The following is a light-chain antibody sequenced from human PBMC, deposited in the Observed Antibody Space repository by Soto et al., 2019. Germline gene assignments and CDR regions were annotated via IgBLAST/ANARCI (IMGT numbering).Light chain of an antibody. Sequence: EIVLTQSPATLSLSPGERATLSCRASQSVSSYLAWYQQKPGQAPRLLIYDASNRATGIPARFSGSGSGTDFTLTISSLEPEDFAVYYCQQRSNWPWTCCQGTKVEI. CDR3: QQRSNWPWT. J-gene: IGKJ1*01. V-gene: IGKV3-11*01. CDR2: DAS. CDR1: QSVSSY.